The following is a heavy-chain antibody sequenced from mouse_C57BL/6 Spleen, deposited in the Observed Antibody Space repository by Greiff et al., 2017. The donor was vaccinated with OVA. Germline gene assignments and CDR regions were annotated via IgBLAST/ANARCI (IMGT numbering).Heavy chain of an antibody. CDR2: INPSSGYT. Sequence: QVQLQQSGAELAKPGASVKLSCKASGYTFTSYWMHWVKQRPGQGLEWIGYINPSSGYTKYNQKFKDKATLTADKSSSTAYMQLSSLTYEDSAVYYCARMVTTTGYAMDYWGQGTSVTVSS. CDR1: GYTFTSYW. D-gene: IGHD2-2*01. V-gene: IGHV1-7*01. CDR3: ARMVTTTGYAMDY. J-gene: IGHJ4*01.